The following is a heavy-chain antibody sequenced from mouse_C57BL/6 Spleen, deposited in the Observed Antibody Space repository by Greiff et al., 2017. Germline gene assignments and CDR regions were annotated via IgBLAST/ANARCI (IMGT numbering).Heavy chain of an antibody. D-gene: IGHD1-1*01. V-gene: IGHV1-64*01. J-gene: IGHJ2*01. CDR3: ARSAYYGSSLDY. CDR1: GYTFTSYW. CDR2: IHPNSGST. Sequence: QVQLQQPGAELVKPGASVKLSCKASGYTFTSYWMHWVKQRPGQGLEWIGMIHPNSGSTNYNEKFKSKATLTVDKSSSTAYMQLSSLTSEDSAVYYCARSAYYGSSLDYRGQGTTLTVSS.